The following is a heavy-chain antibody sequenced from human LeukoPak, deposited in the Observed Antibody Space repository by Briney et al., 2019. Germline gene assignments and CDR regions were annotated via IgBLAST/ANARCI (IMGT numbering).Heavy chain of an antibody. Sequence: GGSLRLSCAASGFTFSSSWMHWVRQAPGKGPVWVSRINSDGSITNYADSVKGRFTIFRDNVRNTLFLQMSSLRAEDTSVYYCYYEGTWGQGTLVTVSS. CDR2: INSDGSIT. D-gene: IGHD3-22*01. V-gene: IGHV3-74*01. CDR1: GFTFSSSW. CDR3: YYEGT. J-gene: IGHJ5*02.